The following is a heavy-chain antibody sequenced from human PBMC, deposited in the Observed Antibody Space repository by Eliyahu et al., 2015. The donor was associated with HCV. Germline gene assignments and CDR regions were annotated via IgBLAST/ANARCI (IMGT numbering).Heavy chain of an antibody. J-gene: IGHJ6*02. V-gene: IGHV1-58*02. CDR2: IVVGSGTT. CDR3: AATTSATGAYYGLDV. D-gene: IGHD7-27*01. Sequence: QMHLVQSGPEVKKPGTSVKVSCXASGFTFTNSAMQWVRQARGQXLEWIGWIVVGSGTTNYAQNFQERVTITRDVSTGTGYMELSSLRSDDTAVYYCAATTSATGAYYGLDVWGQGTTVTVSS. CDR1: GFTFTNSA.